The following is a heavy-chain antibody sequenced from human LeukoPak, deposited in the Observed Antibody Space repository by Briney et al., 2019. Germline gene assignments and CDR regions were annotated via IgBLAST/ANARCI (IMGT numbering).Heavy chain of an antibody. J-gene: IGHJ4*02. CDR2: FYNSG. CDR3: ARDRLGIIDY. CDR1: GGSISSGDSY. Sequence: SETLSLTCTVSGGSISSGDSYWSWIRQHPEKGLEWIGYFYNSGYYNPSLKGRGTISVDTSKNQFSLELRSVTPADTAVYYCARDRLGIIDYWGQGTLVTVSS. V-gene: IGHV4-31*03. D-gene: IGHD5-12*01.